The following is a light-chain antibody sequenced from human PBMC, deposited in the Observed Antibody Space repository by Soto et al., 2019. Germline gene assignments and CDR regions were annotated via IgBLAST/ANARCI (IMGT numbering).Light chain of an antibody. CDR3: QQYGTAPWT. Sequence: TQSPSSLSAVVVDRVTITCRASRGISDTLAWYRQKPGQAPRLLLYGAYNRATGIPDRFSGSGSGTDFTLTISRLEPEDFAVYYCQQYGTAPWTFGQGTKV. CDR2: GAY. V-gene: IGKV3-20*01. J-gene: IGKJ1*01. CDR1: RGISDT.